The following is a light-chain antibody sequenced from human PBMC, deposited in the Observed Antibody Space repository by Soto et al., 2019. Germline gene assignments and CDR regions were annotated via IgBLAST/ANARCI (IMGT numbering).Light chain of an antibody. Sequence: EIVMTQSPATLSVSPGERATLSCRASQSISSNLAWYQQKPGQAPRLLIYVASTRPSGIPARFSGSGSGTEFTLTISSLQSEDCAVYYCQQYDNWPRTFGHGTKLEIK. J-gene: IGKJ1*01. CDR3: QQYDNWPRT. CDR2: VAS. V-gene: IGKV3-15*01. CDR1: QSISSN.